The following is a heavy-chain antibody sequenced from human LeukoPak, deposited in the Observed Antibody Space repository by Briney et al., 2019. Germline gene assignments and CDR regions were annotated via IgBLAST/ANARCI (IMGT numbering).Heavy chain of an antibody. Sequence: PSETLSLTCTVSGGSISSYYWSWIRQPPGKGLEWIGYIYYSGSTNYNPSLKSRVTISVDTSKNQFPLKLSSVTAADTAVYYCARERPFYDSSGYYSGNWFDPWGQGTLVTVSS. CDR3: ARERPFYDSSGYYSGNWFDP. J-gene: IGHJ5*02. CDR1: GGSISSYY. V-gene: IGHV4-59*01. CDR2: IYYSGST. D-gene: IGHD3-22*01.